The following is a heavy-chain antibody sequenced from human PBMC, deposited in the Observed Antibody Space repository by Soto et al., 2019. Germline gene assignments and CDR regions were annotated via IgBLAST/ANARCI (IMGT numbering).Heavy chain of an antibody. CDR2: INGYNGNT. CDR3: ASPLWFGPSYAFDI. D-gene: IGHD3-10*01. V-gene: IGHV1-3*01. CDR1: GDTLNSYS. J-gene: IGHJ3*02. Sequence: SVEVSCKASGDTLNSYSMHWVRQDKGQRLEWMGWINGYNGNTNYAQKLQGRFTISRDNSKNTLYLQMNSLRAEDTAVYYCASPLWFGPSYAFDIWGQGTMVTVSS.